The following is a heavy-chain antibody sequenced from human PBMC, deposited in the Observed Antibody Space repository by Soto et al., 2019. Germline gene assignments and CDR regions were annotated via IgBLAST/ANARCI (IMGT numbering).Heavy chain of an antibody. CDR3: ARVHALEE. J-gene: IGHJ3*01. Sequence: QGQLQQSGPGLVKPSQTLSLTCAISGDSVSSDITSWNWIRQSPSICLEWLGRTYYRSKWFHDYAASGKSRININPYTSKNQFTLEWSSMTPEDTAVYYCARVHALEECGQRTVVTVSS. CDR2: TYYRSKWFH. CDR1: GDSVSSDITS. V-gene: IGHV6-1*01.